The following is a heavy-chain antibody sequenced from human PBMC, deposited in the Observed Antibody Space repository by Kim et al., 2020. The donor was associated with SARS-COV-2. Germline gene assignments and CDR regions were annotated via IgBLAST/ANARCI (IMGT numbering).Heavy chain of an antibody. V-gene: IGHV3-7*01. D-gene: IGHD3-10*01. J-gene: IGHJ4*02. Sequence: KYNVDPRAARFIISRDNAKHSLYLQMNSLRAEDTAVYFCARDPHRGSLDYWGQGVLVTVSS. CDR2: K. CDR3: ARDPHRGSLDY.